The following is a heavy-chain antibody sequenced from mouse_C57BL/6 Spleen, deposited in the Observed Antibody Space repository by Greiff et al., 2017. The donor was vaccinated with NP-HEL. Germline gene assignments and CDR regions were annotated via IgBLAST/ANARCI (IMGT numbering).Heavy chain of an antibody. D-gene: IGHD1-1*01. J-gene: IGHJ2*01. Sequence: VQLKQSGGGLVKPGGSLKLSCAASGFTFSDYGMHWVRQAPEKGLEWVAYISSGSSTIYYADTVKGRFTISRDNAKNTLFLQMTSRRSEDTAMYYCARPNSPYYYCSSSYYFDYWGQGTTLTVSS. V-gene: IGHV5-17*01. CDR2: ISSGSSTI. CDR1: GFTFSDYG. CDR3: ARPNSPYYYCSSSYYFDY.